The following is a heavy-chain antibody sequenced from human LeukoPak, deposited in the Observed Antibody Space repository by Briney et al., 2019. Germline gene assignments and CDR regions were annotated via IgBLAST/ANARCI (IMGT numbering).Heavy chain of an antibody. CDR2: IYYSGST. D-gene: IGHD3-10*01. J-gene: IGHJ4*02. Sequence: SETLSLTCTVSGGSISSSSYYWGWIRQPPGKGRDWIGSIYYSGSTYYNPSLKRRVTISVDTSKNQFSLKLSSVTAADTAVYYCARAVLGITMVRGVIADWGQGTLVTVSS. CDR1: GGSISSSSYY. CDR3: ARAVLGITMVRGVIAD. V-gene: IGHV4-39*07.